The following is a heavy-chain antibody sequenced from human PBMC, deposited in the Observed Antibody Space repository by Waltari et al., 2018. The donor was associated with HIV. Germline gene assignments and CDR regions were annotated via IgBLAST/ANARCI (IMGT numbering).Heavy chain of an antibody. CDR3: ARKLYDFWSGYSAVMDV. J-gene: IGHJ6*02. CDR2: ISTYNGNT. D-gene: IGHD3-3*01. V-gene: IGHV1-18*01. Sequence: QVQLVQSGTEVKKPGASVKVSCKASGYTFTSYGISWVRQAPGQGLEWMGWISTYNGNTTYAQKLQGRVTMTTDTSTSTAYMELRSLRSDDPAVYYCARKLYDFWSGYSAVMDVWGQGTPVTVSS. CDR1: GYTFTSYG.